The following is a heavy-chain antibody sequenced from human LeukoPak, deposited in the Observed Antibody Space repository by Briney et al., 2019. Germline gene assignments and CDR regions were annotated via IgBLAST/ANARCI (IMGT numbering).Heavy chain of an antibody. J-gene: IGHJ5*02. V-gene: IGHV3-23*01. CDR3: ARSPNCGGDCS. CDR2: ISGSGGST. Sequence: GGSLRLSCAASGFTFSSYAMSWVRQAPGKGLEWVSAISGSGGSTYYADSVKGRFTISRDNAKNTLYLQMNSLRAEDTAVYYCARSPNCGGDCSWGQGTRVTVSS. CDR1: GFTFSSYA. D-gene: IGHD2-21*02.